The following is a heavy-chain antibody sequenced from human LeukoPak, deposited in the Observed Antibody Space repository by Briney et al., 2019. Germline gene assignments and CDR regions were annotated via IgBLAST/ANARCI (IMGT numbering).Heavy chain of an antibody. CDR3: YVFHDYYYGMDV. V-gene: IGHV1-18*01. Sequence: ASVKVSCKASGYTFTSYGIRWVRQAPGQGLEWMGWISAYNGNTNYAQKLQGRVTMTTDTSTSTAYMELRSLRSDDTAVYYCYVFHDYYYGMDVWGQGTTVTVSS. J-gene: IGHJ6*02. CDR2: ISAYNGNT. D-gene: IGHD3-16*01. CDR1: GYTFTSYG.